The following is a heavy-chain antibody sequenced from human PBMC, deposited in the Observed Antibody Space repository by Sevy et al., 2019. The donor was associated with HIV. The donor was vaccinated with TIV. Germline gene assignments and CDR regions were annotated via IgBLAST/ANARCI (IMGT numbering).Heavy chain of an antibody. CDR2: INPNSGGT. CDR3: XXXXXXXXXXYGSFDY. V-gene: IGHV1-2*02. J-gene: IGHJ4*02. D-gene: IGHD3-10*01. Sequence: ASVKVSCKASGYTFTGQYIHWVRQAPGQGLEWMGWINPNSGGTNYAQEFQGRVTMTRDTSISTAYMELSGLKSDDTXXXXXXXXXXXXXXXYGSFDYWGQGTLVTVSS. CDR1: GYTFTGQY.